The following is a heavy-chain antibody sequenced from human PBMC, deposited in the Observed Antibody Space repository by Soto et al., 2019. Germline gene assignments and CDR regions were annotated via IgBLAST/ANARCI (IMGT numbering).Heavy chain of an antibody. CDR2: ISAYNGNT. D-gene: IGHD3-3*01. V-gene: IGHV1-18*04. CDR3: ARAGSLEWYTEDNWFDP. Sequence: ASVKVSCKASGYTFTSYGISWVRQAPGQGLEWMGWISAYNGNTNYAQKLQGRVTMTTDTSTSTAYMELRSLRSDDTAVYYCARAGSLEWYTEDNWFDPWGQGTLVTVSS. J-gene: IGHJ5*02. CDR1: GYTFTSYG.